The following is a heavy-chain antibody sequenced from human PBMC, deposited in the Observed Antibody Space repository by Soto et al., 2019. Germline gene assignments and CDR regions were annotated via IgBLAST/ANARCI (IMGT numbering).Heavy chain of an antibody. Sequence: GGSLRLSCAASGFTFSNYAMSWVRQAPGKGLEWVSGIGGRGTSSYYADSVKGRFAISRDNAKNSLYLQMNSLRDEDTAVYYCARDLPPTYYDFWSGYYPQNYYYYGMDVWGQGTTVTVSS. CDR3: ARDLPPTYYDFWSGYYPQNYYYYGMDV. V-gene: IGHV3-23*01. D-gene: IGHD3-3*01. CDR1: GFTFSNYA. J-gene: IGHJ6*02. CDR2: IGGRGTSS.